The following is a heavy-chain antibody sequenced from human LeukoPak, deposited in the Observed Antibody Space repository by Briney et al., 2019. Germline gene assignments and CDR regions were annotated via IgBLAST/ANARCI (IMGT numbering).Heavy chain of an antibody. V-gene: IGHV3-30*02. D-gene: IGHD3-22*01. J-gene: IGHJ4*02. Sequence: GGSLRLSCAASGFTFSSYGMHWVRQAPGKGLEWVAFIRYDGSNKYYADSVKGRFTISRDNSKNTLYLQMNSLRAEDTAVYYCAKGVPYCYDSSGLPEYWGQGTLVTVSS. CDR2: IRYDGSNK. CDR1: GFTFSSYG. CDR3: AKGVPYCYDSSGLPEY.